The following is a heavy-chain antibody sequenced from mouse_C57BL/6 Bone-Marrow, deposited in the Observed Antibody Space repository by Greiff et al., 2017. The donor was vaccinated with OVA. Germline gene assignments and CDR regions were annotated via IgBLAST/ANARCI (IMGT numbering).Heavy chain of an antibody. CDR3: ARHRLLSFAY. CDR2: ISSGGSYT. Sequence: EVQLVESGGDLVKPGGSLKLSCAASGLTFSSYGMSWVRQTPDKRLEWVATISSGGSYTYYPDSVKGRFTISRDNAKNTLYLQMSSLKSEDTAMYYCARHRLLSFAYWGQGTLVTVSA. D-gene: IGHD2-12*01. J-gene: IGHJ3*01. CDR1: GLTFSSYG. V-gene: IGHV5-6*01.